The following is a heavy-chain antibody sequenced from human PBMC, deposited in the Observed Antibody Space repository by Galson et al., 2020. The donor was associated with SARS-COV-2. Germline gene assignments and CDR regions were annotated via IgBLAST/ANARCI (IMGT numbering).Heavy chain of an antibody. V-gene: IGHV4-59*01. D-gene: IGHD4-17*01. Sequence: ETSETMSLTCSVSDAPMSSYYWSWIRQPPGKGLEWIGYTSYSGSTSYNPPPRSRVTISVDLSKNQLSLKVTSVTAADTAVYYCARDPAPLYGDNYYYGMDVWGRGTTVTVSS. J-gene: IGHJ6*02. CDR2: TSYSGST. CDR3: ARDPAPLYGDNYYYGMDV. CDR1: DAPMSSYY.